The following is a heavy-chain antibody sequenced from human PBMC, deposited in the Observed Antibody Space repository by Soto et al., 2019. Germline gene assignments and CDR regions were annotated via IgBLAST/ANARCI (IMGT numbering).Heavy chain of an antibody. CDR1: GFPFDIYT. Sequence: DVQLLESGGGLVQPGKSLKLSCAASGFPFDIYTMSWVRQAPGKGLEWVSLIGGSGGGTNYAASVRGRFTTTRDNSKNTLYLHMRSLRPEDTAMYYGVNTRGLIDYWGQGTLVTVSS. V-gene: IGHV3-23*01. D-gene: IGHD1-1*01. CDR2: IGGSGGGT. J-gene: IGHJ4*02. CDR3: VNTRGLIDY.